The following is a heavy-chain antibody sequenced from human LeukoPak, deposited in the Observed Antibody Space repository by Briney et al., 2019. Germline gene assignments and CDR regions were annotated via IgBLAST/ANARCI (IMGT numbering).Heavy chain of an antibody. V-gene: IGHV4-59*01. Sequence: PSETLSLTCTVSGGSISSYYWNWIRQPPGKGLEWIGYIYHSGSTNFNPSLKSRVPISVDTSKNQFSLNLSSVTAADTAVYYCVRSFWGYYFDYWGQGILVTVSS. CDR1: GGSISSYY. D-gene: IGHD3-16*01. CDR2: IYHSGST. CDR3: VRSFWGYYFDY. J-gene: IGHJ4*02.